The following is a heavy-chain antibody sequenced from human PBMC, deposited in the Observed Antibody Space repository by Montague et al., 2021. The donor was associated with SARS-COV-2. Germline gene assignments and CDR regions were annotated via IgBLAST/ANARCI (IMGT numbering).Heavy chain of an antibody. CDR2: ITSDGGIT. Sequence: SLRLSCAASGFTFSRHEVNWVRQAPGKGLEWASYITSDGGITYYADFVEGRFTISRDNAKNSLYLHMNSLRVGDTAVYYCGTLARGLFDHGMDVWGQGTTVTVSS. J-gene: IGHJ6*02. CDR1: GFTFSRHE. CDR3: GTLARGLFDHGMDV. D-gene: IGHD3-10*01. V-gene: IGHV3-48*03.